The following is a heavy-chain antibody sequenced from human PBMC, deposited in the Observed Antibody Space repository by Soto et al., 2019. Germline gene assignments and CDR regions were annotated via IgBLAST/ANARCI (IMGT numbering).Heavy chain of an antibody. CDR1: GGSFSGYY. Sequence: SETLSLTCAVYGGSFSGYYWSWIRQPPGKGLEWIGEINHSGSTNYNPSLKSRVTISVDTSKNQFSLKLSSVTAADTAVYYCARGKVGAIGMDVWGQGTTVTVS. D-gene: IGHD1-26*01. J-gene: IGHJ6*02. CDR2: INHSGST. CDR3: ARGKVGAIGMDV. V-gene: IGHV4-34*01.